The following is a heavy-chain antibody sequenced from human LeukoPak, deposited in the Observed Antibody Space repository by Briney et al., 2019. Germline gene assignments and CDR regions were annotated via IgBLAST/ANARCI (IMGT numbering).Heavy chain of an antibody. V-gene: IGHV4-4*02. CDR2: VHLNGNT. CDR3: AREGGPYRPLDY. Sequence: PGGTLRLSCAASGFTFGNAWMSWVRQPPGKGLEWIGEVHLNGNTNYNPSLYGRVTMSVDKSENHVSLKLTSLTAADMAVYYCAREGGPYRPLDYSGQGTLVTVTS. CDR1: GFTFGNAW. D-gene: IGHD6-25*01. J-gene: IGHJ4*02.